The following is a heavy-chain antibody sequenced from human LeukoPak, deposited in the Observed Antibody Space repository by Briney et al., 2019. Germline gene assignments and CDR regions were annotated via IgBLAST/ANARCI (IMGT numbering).Heavy chain of an antibody. CDR3: ARDCSGASCHDY. CDR2: IYYSGST. J-gene: IGHJ4*02. Sequence: SETLSLTCAVSGGSISSYYWSWIRQPPGKGLEWIGYIYYSGSTNYNPSLKSRVTISLDTPRNQFSLKLSSVTAADTAVYYCARDCSGASCHDYWGQGTLVTVSS. D-gene: IGHD2-15*01. V-gene: IGHV4-59*01. CDR1: GGSISSYY.